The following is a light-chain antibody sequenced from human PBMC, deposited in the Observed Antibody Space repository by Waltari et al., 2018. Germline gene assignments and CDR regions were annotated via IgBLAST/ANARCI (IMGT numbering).Light chain of an antibody. Sequence: DIQMTQSPSFVSASIGDRVTITCRASQDVDNWLAWYQQKPGKAPKLLIYAASTLHSGVPSRFSGSGSGTEFTLTIISLQPEDFATYFCQQTNSFPYTFAQGTKLEIK. CDR3: QQTNSFPYT. CDR2: AAS. J-gene: IGKJ2*01. V-gene: IGKV1-12*01. CDR1: QDVDNW.